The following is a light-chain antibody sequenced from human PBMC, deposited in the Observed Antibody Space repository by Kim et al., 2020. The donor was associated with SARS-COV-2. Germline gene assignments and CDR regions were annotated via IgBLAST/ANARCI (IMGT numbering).Light chain of an antibody. CDR1: RSDVGGYNY. CDR2: DVI. J-gene: IGLJ3*02. Sequence: QSALTQPRSVSGSPGQSVTISCTGTRSDVGGYNYVSWYQQHPGKAPKLMICDVIKRPSGAPDRFSGSKSGNTASLTISGLRAEDEADYYCCSYAGTYTWVFGGGTQLTVL. V-gene: IGLV2-11*01. CDR3: CSYAGTYTWV.